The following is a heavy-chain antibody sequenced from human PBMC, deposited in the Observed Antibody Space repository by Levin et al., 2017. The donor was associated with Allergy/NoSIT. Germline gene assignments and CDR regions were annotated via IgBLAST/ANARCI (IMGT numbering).Heavy chain of an antibody. V-gene: IGHV2-70*01. D-gene: IGHD6-6*01. CDR3: ARSPSIAARPQYYFDY. Sequence: SQTLSLTCTFSGFSLSTSGMCVSWIRQPPGKALEWLALIDWDDDKYYSTSLKTRLTISKDTSKNQVVLTMTNMDPVDTATYYCARSPSIAARPQYYFDYWGQGTLVTVSS. CDR2: IDWDDDK. CDR1: GFSLSTSGMC. J-gene: IGHJ4*02.